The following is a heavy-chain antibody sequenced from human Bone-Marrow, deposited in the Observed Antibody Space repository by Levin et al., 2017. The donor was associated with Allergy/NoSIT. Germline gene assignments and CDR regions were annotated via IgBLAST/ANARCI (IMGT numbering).Heavy chain of an antibody. CDR2: ITSNTDGRTT. CDR3: TTEGGMDSSSWYAVGYNWLDP. CDR1: GFTFSNVW. V-gene: IGHV3-15*01. D-gene: IGHD6-13*01. J-gene: IGHJ5*02. Sequence: GGSLRLSCAASGFTFSNVWMSWVRQAPGKGLEWVARITSNTDGRTTDYAAPVKVRFTISRADSINTLYLQMDSLKTEDTAVYYCTTEGGMDSSSWYAVGYNWLDPWGQGTLVSVAA.